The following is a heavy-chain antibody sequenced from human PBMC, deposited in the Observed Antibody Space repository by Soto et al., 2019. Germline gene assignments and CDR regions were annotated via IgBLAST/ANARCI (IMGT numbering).Heavy chain of an antibody. Sequence: LRLSCAASGFTFSSYGMHWVRQAPGKGLEWVAVISYDGSNKYYADSVKGRFTISRDNSKNTLYLQMNSLRAEDTAVYYYYYYGMDVWGQGTTVTVSS. CDR1: GFTFSSYG. V-gene: IGHV3-30*03. J-gene: IGHJ6*02. CDR3: YYYGMDV. CDR2: ISYDGSNK.